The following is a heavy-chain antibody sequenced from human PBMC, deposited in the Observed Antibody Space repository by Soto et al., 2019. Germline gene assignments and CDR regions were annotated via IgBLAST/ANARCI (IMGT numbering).Heavy chain of an antibody. D-gene: IGHD3-10*01. CDR2: IYYRGSA. Sequence: PSETLSLTCPLSGGAIGGYYWSWIRQPPGKGLEWIGYIYYRGSANYNPSLKSRVTISLDTSKNQFSLKLNSVTAADTAVYYCARDSALYGMDVWGQGTTVTVSS. CDR1: GGAIGGYY. CDR3: ARDSALYGMDV. J-gene: IGHJ6*02. V-gene: IGHV4-59*01.